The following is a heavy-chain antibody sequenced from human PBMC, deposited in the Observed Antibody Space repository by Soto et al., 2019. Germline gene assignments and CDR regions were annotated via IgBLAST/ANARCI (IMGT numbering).Heavy chain of an antibody. CDR1: GGFISSGGYY. CDR3: ARGLRGRHYDNSGYYFDY. CDR2: IYYSGST. D-gene: IGHD3-22*01. V-gene: IGHV4-31*03. J-gene: IGHJ4*02. Sequence: PSETLSLTCTVSGGFISSGGYYWSWIRQHPGKGLEWIGYIYYSGSTYYNPSLKSRVTISVDTSKNQFSLKLSSVTAADTAVYYCARGLRGRHYDNSGYYFDYWGQGTLGTISS.